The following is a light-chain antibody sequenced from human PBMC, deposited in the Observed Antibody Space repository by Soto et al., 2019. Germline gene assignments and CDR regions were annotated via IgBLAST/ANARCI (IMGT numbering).Light chain of an antibody. CDR1: SSDVGRYNY. CDR3: SSYTSRGTFV. Sequence: ALTQPASVSGSPGQSITISCTGSSSDVGRYNYVSWYQQHPGKAPKLMIYDVSNRPSGVSNRFSGSKSGNTASLTISGLQAEDEAVFYCSSYTSRGTFVFGSGTKVTVL. CDR2: DVS. J-gene: IGLJ1*01. V-gene: IGLV2-14*01.